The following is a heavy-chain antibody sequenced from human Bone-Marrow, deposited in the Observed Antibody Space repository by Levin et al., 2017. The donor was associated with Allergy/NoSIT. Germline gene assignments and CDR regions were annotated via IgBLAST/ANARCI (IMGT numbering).Heavy chain of an antibody. CDR1: GSNFNSYW. D-gene: IGHD4-17*01. CDR3: ARDYYGDYRSNFDI. V-gene: IGHV5-51*01. Sequence: PGGSLRLSCKASGSNFNSYWIAWVRQMPGKGLEFLGIIYPGDSDARYSPSFRGQVTISVDKSITTAYLQWSSLKASDTAMYYCARDYYGDYRSNFDIWGQGTKVTVSS. J-gene: IGHJ3*02. CDR2: IYPGDSDA.